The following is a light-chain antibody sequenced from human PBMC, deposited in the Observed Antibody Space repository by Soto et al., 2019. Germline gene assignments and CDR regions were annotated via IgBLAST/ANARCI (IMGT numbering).Light chain of an antibody. J-gene: IGLJ1*01. Sequence: QSVLTPPPSVSGAPGQRVTISFTWSSSNIGAGYDVHWYQQLPGTAPKLLIYGNSNRPSGVPDRFSGSKSGTSASLAITGLQAEDEANYYCQSYDSSLSGYVFGTGTKVTVL. CDR2: GNS. V-gene: IGLV1-40*01. CDR1: SSNIGAGYD. CDR3: QSYDSSLSGYV.